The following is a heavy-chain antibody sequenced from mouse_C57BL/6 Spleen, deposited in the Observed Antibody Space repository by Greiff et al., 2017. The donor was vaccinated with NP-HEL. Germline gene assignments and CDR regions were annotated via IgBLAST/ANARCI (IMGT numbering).Heavy chain of an antibody. CDR1: GYAFSSYW. CDR2: IYPGDGDT. CDR3: ARWDTTVVFDY. Sequence: VKLMESGAELVKPGASVKISCKASGYAFSSYWMNWVKQRPGKGLEWIGQIYPGDGDTNYNGKFKGKATLTADKSSSTAYMQLSSLTSEDSAVYFCARWDTTVVFDYWGQGTTLTVSS. J-gene: IGHJ2*01. V-gene: IGHV1-80*01. D-gene: IGHD1-1*01.